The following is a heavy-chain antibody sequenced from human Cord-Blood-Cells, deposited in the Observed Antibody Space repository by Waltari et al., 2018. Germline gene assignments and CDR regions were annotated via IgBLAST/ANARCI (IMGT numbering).Heavy chain of an antibody. Sequence: EVQLLESGGGLVQPGGSLRLSCADSGFTFSSYAMSWVGQAPGKGLEWVSAISGSGGSTYYADSVKGRFTISRDNSKNTLYLQMNSLRAEDTAVYYCAKDLLYCTNGVCYYFDYWGQGTLVTVSS. J-gene: IGHJ4*02. CDR3: AKDLLYCTNGVCYYFDY. CDR2: ISGSGGST. D-gene: IGHD2-8*01. V-gene: IGHV3-23*01. CDR1: GFTFSSYA.